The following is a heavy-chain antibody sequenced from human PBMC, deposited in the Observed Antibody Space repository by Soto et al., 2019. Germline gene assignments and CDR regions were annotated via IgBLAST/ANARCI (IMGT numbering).Heavy chain of an antibody. D-gene: IGHD2-8*02. J-gene: IGHJ4*02. CDR3: ARDKITGLFDY. Sequence: QVQLQQWGAGLLKPSETLSLTCAVYGGSFSGYYWTWIRQPPGTGLEWIGAINHSGSTNYNPSLKSRVTKSVDTSKNQFSLKLTSVTAADTAVYYCARDKITGLFDYWGQGSLVTVSS. CDR1: GGSFSGYY. CDR2: INHSGST. V-gene: IGHV4-34*01.